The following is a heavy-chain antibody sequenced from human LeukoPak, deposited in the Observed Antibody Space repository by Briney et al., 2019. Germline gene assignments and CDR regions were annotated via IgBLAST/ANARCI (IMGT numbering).Heavy chain of an antibody. CDR3: ARDRIAAAGLIDY. V-gene: IGHV3-21*01. D-gene: IGHD6-13*01. Sequence: PGGSLRLSCAASGFIFSHYDMHWVRQAPGKGLEWVSSISSSSSYIYYADSVKGRFTISRDNAKNSLYLQMNSLRAEDTAVYYCARDRIAAAGLIDYWGQGTLVTVSS. CDR1: GFIFSHYD. J-gene: IGHJ4*02. CDR2: ISSSSSYI.